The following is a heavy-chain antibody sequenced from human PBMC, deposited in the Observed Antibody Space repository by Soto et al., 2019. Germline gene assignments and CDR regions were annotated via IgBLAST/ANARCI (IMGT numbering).Heavy chain of an antibody. D-gene: IGHD3-22*01. CDR2: IWYDGSNK. J-gene: IGHJ4*02. CDR3: SRDDSSGYFFDY. Sequence: GGSLRLSCAASGFTFSSYGMHWVRQAPGKGLEWVAVIWYDGSNKYYADSVKGRFTISRDNSKNTLYLQMNSLRAEDTAVYYCSRDDSSGYFFDYWGQGTLVTVSS. V-gene: IGHV3-33*01. CDR1: GFTFSSYG.